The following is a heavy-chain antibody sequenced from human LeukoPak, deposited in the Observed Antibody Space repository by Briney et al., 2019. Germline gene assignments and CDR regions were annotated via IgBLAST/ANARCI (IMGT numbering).Heavy chain of an antibody. J-gene: IGHJ4*02. V-gene: IGHV3-30*03. CDR2: ISWDGSDK. CDR1: GFAFNTFG. CDR3: VRQAQEDY. Sequence: GGSLRLSCVASGFAFNTFGMHWVCQAPDTGLEWVAVISWDGSDKYYADSVKGRFTISRDNSKNTLYLQMDSLRSEDTGVYYCVRQAQEDYWGQGTLVTVS.